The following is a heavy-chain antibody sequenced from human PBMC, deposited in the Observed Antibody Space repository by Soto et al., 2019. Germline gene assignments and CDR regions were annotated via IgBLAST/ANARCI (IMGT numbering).Heavy chain of an antibody. Sequence: EVQLSESGGGLVQPGGSLRLSCEASGLTLSVYAMSWVRQSPGKGLEWVSVISGSNGGTHYADSVKGRFTISRDSSKNTLYMQMNNVRAEDTAIYYCTKLRGCGGYWGQGTLVTVSS. D-gene: IGHD3-10*01. CDR2: ISGSNGGT. CDR3: TKLRGCGGY. CDR1: GLTLSVYA. J-gene: IGHJ4*02. V-gene: IGHV3-23*01.